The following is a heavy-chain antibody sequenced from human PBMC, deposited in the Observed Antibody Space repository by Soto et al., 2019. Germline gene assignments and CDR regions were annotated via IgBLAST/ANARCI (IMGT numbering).Heavy chain of an antibody. CDR3: ARDGSRYDFWSGPYYFDY. V-gene: IGHV4-59*01. D-gene: IGHD3-3*01. Sequence: PSETLSLTCTVSGGSISTYYWSWIRQPPGKGLGWIGYIYYSGSTNYNPSLKSRVTISVDTSKNQFSLKLSSVSAADTAVYYCARDGSRYDFWSGPYYFDYWGQGTLVTVSS. CDR2: IYYSGST. J-gene: IGHJ4*02. CDR1: GGSISTYY.